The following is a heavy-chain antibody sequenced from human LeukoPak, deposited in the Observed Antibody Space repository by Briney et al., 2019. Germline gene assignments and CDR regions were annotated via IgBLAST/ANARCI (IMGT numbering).Heavy chain of an antibody. V-gene: IGHV4-59*01. Sequence: SETLSLTCTVSGGSISSYYGSWIRQPPGKGLEWIGYIYYSGSTNYNPSLKSRVTISVDTSKNQFSLKLSSVTAADTAVYYCAGGSYSFLYFDYWGQGTLVTVSS. CDR3: AGGSYSFLYFDY. CDR2: IYYSGST. CDR1: GGSISSYY. J-gene: IGHJ4*02. D-gene: IGHD1-26*01.